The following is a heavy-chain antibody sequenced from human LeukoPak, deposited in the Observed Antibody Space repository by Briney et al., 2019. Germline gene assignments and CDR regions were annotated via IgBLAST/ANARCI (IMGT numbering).Heavy chain of an antibody. CDR2: ISRSSSTA. V-gene: IGHV3-48*01. Sequence: GGSLRLSCAASGFTFSNYPMNWVRQAPGKGLEWVSYISRSSSTANYADSVRGRFTISKDNAKNSLYLQMNNLRVDDTAVYYCARDARAFFNYWGQGTLVTVSS. CDR1: GFTFSNYP. J-gene: IGHJ4*02. CDR3: ARDARAFFNY.